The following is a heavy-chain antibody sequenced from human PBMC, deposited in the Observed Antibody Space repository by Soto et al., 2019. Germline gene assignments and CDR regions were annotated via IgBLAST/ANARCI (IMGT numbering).Heavy chain of an antibody. Sequence: ASVKVSCKASGYTFSIYGINWVRQAPGQGLEWMGWIKPYNGNTKYAQNLQDRMTMTTDTSASTAYMELRSLRSDDTAVYYCARDLDGSGSYYTDYWGQGTLVTVSS. CDR2: IKPYNGNT. CDR1: GYTFSIYG. J-gene: IGHJ4*02. CDR3: ARDLDGSGSYYTDY. V-gene: IGHV1-18*01. D-gene: IGHD3-10*01.